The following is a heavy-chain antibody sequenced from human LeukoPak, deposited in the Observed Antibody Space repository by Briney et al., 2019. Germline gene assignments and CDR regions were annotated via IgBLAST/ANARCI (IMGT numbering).Heavy chain of an antibody. CDR3: AREFVVVTGAHFDY. CDR1: GFTFSSYE. Sequence: GGSLRLSCAASGFTFSSYEMNWVRQAPGKGLEWVSYISSSGSTIYYADSVKGRFTISRDNAKNSLYLQMNSLRAEDTAVYYCAREFVVVTGAHFDYWGQGTQVTVSS. D-gene: IGHD2-21*02. CDR2: ISSSGSTI. J-gene: IGHJ4*02. V-gene: IGHV3-48*03.